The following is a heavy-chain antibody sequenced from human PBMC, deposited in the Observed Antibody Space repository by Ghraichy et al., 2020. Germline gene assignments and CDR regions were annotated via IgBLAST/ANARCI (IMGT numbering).Heavy chain of an antibody. CDR2: INVGNGNT. CDR1: GYTFKSYN. J-gene: IGHJ4*02. V-gene: IGHV1-3*01. CDR3: ARDLPPPGWYRMCPGDY. D-gene: IGHD1-26*01. Sequence: ASVKVSCKPSGYTFKSYNMHWVRQAPGQRLEWMGWINVGNGNTKYSQKLQGRVTITTDTSATTVYMELSRLRSEDTAVYYCARDLPPPGWYRMCPGDYWRQRTVVASSA.